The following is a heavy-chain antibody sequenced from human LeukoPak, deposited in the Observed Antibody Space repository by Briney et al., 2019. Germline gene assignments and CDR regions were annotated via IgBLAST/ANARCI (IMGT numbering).Heavy chain of an antibody. D-gene: IGHD1-26*01. CDR2: ISGSGGTT. CDR3: AKDGVGPTGDY. CDR1: GFTFGDYA. Sequence: GGSLRLSCTASGFTFGDYAMSWFRQAPGKGLEWVSLISGSGGTTNYADSVKGRFTISRDNSKNTLYLQMSSLRAEDTAIYYCAKDGVGPTGDYWGQGTLVTVSS. V-gene: IGHV3-23*01. J-gene: IGHJ4*02.